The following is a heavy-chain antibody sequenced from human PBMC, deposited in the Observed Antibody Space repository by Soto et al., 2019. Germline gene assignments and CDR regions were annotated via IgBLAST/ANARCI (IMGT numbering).Heavy chain of an antibody. CDR2: INQDGSEK. CDR3: STSLDY. V-gene: IGHV3-7*01. CDR1: GFTFSSYW. Sequence: RLSCAASGFTFSSYWMDWVRQAPGKGLEWVANINQDGSEKHYVDSVKGRFTISRDNAKNSLYLQMSSLTAEDSALYYCSTSLDYWGQGTLVTVSS. J-gene: IGHJ4*02.